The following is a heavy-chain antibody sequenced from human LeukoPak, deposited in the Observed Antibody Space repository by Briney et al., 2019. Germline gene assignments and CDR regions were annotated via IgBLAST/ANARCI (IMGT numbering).Heavy chain of an antibody. CDR3: ARGASNTVTTGIDY. Sequence: GESLRLSCAASGFTFSTYAMNWVRQAPGKGLEWVSVIYSGGKTYYADSVKGRFAISRDSSKNTLYLQMNSLRAEDTAVYYCARGASNTVTTGIDYWGQGTLVTVSS. J-gene: IGHJ4*02. CDR1: GFTFSTYA. V-gene: IGHV3-66*01. CDR2: IYSGGKT. D-gene: IGHD4-11*01.